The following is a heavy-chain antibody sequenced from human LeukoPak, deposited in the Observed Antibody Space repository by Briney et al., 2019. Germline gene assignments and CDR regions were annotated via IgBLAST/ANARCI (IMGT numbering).Heavy chain of an antibody. CDR1: GFTFSSYA. Sequence: GGSLRLSCEVSGFTFSSYAMSWVRQAPGKGREWVSAISGSGGSTYYADSVKGPFTISRDNSKNTLYLQMNSLRAEDTAVYYCAKGGYCSSTSCSPTIDYWGQGTLVTVSS. V-gene: IGHV3-23*01. D-gene: IGHD2-2*03. J-gene: IGHJ4*02. CDR3: AKGGYCSSTSCSPTIDY. CDR2: ISGSGGST.